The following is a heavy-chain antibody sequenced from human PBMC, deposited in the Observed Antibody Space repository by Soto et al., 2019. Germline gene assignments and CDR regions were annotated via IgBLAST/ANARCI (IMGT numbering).Heavy chain of an antibody. CDR3: AKVLIVATIGDDFDI. V-gene: IGHV3-9*01. Sequence: EVQLVQSGGGLVQPGRSLRLSCAASGFTFADYAMHWVRQAPGKGLEWVSGISWNSGSIGYADSVKGRFTISRDNAKNSLYLQMNSLRAEDTALYYCAKVLIVATIGDDFDIWCHGTMVTVSS. J-gene: IGHJ3*02. CDR2: ISWNSGSI. D-gene: IGHD5-12*01. CDR1: GFTFADYA.